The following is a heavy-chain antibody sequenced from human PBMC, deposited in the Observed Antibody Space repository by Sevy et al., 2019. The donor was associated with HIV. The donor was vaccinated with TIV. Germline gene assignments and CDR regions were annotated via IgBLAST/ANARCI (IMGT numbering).Heavy chain of an antibody. V-gene: IGHV3-48*02. CDR1: GFTFSSYS. D-gene: IGHD3-3*01. Sequence: GGSLRLSCAASGFTFSSYSMNWVRQAPGKGLEWVSYISSSSSTIYYADSVKGRFTISRDNAKNSQYLQMNSLRDEDTAVYYCASHPHLRRIFVSTGMDVWGQGTTVTVSS. CDR2: ISSSSSTI. J-gene: IGHJ6*02. CDR3: ASHPHLRRIFVSTGMDV.